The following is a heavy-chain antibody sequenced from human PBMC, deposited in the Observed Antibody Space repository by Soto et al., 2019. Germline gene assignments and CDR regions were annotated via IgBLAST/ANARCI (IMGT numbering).Heavy chain of an antibody. D-gene: IGHD2-8*02. CDR2: MNQHGSDI. Sequence: DVQLVESGGDFVQPVWSLRLSCAASGFTFSSYWMAWVRQSPRKGLEWVASMNQHGSDIQYVDSVRGRFTISRDKARNLLYLQMNNLRVEHTAIYYCATDTYCPATCYRGHGNWGQGTLGTVSS. CDR1: GFTFSSYW. CDR3: ATDTYCPATCYRGHGN. J-gene: IGHJ4*02. V-gene: IGHV3-7*03.